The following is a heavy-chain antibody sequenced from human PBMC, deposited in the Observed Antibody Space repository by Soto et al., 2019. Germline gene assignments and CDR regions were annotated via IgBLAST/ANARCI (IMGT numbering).Heavy chain of an antibody. CDR2: INHSGST. V-gene: IGHV4-34*01. CDR3: ARGRLLWFGELYRNWFDP. CDR1: GGSFSGYY. J-gene: IGHJ5*02. D-gene: IGHD3-10*01. Sequence: PSETLSLTCAVYGGSFSGYYWTWIRQPPGTGLEWIGEINHSGSTNYNPSLKSRVTISVDTSKNQFSLKLTSVTAADTAVYYCARGRLLWFGELYRNWFDPWGQGTLVTVS.